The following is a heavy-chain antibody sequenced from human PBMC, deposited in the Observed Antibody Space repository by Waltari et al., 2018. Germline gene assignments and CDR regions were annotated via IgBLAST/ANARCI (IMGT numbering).Heavy chain of an antibody. CDR2: ISGDGHSSGNT. CDR1: GFTFNTYA. D-gene: IGHD5-12*01. V-gene: IGHV3-23*01. Sequence: EVQLLESGGGLVQPGGSLRLTCAGSGFTFNTYAMSWVRQAPGKGLEWASSISGDGHSSGNTYYLGSVKGRFTISRDHSRSTLSLQMSSLRVEVTAIYYCARAFVDLATIESYGGDYWGQGTLVTVSS. CDR3: ARAFVDLATIESYGGDY. J-gene: IGHJ4*02.